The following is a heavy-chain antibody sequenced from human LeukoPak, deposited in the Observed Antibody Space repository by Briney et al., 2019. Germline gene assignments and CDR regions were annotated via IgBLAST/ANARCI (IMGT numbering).Heavy chain of an antibody. Sequence: QPRGSLRLSCVAPGFTFCGYWTHWVRHAPGKGLYWCSRIKSDGRSRTYADSVKGRFTVSRDDAKNTLYLQMGSLRAEDTAVYYCVRSDWFDPWGQGTLVTVSS. CDR2: IKSDGRSR. CDR1: GFTFCGYW. J-gene: IGHJ5*02. CDR3: VRSDWFDP. V-gene: IGHV3-74*03.